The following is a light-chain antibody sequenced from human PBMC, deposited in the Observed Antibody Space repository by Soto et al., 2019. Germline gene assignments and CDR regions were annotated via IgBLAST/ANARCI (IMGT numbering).Light chain of an antibody. J-gene: IGLJ2*01. CDR3: FSYRSTGILL. CDR1: SSDVGGYNF. CDR2: EVS. Sequence: QSALTQPASVSGSPGQSITISCIGTSSDVGGYNFVSWYQQHPGKAPKLMIYEVSNRPSGVSTRFSGSKSGNTASLTISGLQAEDEADYYCFSYRSTGILLFGGGTNDRP. V-gene: IGLV2-14*01.